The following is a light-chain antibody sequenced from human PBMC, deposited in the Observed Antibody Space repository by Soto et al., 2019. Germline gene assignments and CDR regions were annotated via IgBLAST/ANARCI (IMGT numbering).Light chain of an antibody. Sequence: EIFLTQSPDTLPLSPGERATLTGRATQSFPNYIAWYQQRPGQTPRLLIYDPPNRATGVPARFSGSGSGTDFTLTISDLEPADFGLYYCQQRLNWPPGFGQGTKVEIK. CDR2: DPP. CDR1: QSFPNY. CDR3: QQRLNWPPG. J-gene: IGKJ1*01. V-gene: IGKV3-11*01.